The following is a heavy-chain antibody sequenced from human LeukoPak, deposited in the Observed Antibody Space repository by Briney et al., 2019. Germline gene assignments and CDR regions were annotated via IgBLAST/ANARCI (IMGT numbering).Heavy chain of an antibody. Sequence: GGSLRLSCVGSGDGFTRHTMNWVRRAPGEGLEWVSYIRSGSDYIYYAGSVKGRFTVSRDNARTSVYLQMNSLRVEDTAIYYCAREYDSRARFDSWGQGTLVTVSS. CDR1: GDGFTRHT. CDR2: IRSGSDYI. D-gene: IGHD6-13*01. CDR3: AREYDSRARFDS. J-gene: IGHJ4*02. V-gene: IGHV3-21*05.